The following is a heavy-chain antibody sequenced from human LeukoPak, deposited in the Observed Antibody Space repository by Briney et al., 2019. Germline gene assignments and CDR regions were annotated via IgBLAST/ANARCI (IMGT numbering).Heavy chain of an antibody. CDR2: VSGSGDRM. V-gene: IGHV3-23*01. J-gene: IGHJ4*02. CDR3: AKAAAAPGFDL. Sequence: PGGSLRLSCAASGFTSSSYALNWVRQAPGKGLEWVATVSGSGDRMCHADSVKGRFTISRDNSKNTIYLQMNSLRAEDTALYYCAKAAAAPGFDLWGQGTLVTVSS. D-gene: IGHD6-13*01. CDR1: GFTSSSYA.